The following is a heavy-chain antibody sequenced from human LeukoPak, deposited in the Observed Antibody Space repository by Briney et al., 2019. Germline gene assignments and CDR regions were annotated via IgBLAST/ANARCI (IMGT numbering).Heavy chain of an antibody. Sequence: SETLSLTCTVSGYSTSSYRYWGWIRQPPGKGLEWIGSMYHSGSTYKNPSLTSQVTISVDTSKNQFSLRLSSVTAADTAVYYCVDLPGYWGQGTLVTVSS. CDR3: VDLPGY. D-gene: IGHD5/OR15-5a*01. CDR1: GYSTSSYRY. J-gene: IGHJ4*02. V-gene: IGHV4-38-2*02. CDR2: MYHSGST.